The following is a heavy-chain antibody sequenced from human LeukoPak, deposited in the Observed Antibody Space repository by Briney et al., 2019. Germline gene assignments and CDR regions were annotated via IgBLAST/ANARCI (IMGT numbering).Heavy chain of an antibody. CDR3: ASYKNYYGSGTHFDY. CDR1: GGTFSSYA. V-gene: IGHV1-69*05. D-gene: IGHD3-10*01. J-gene: IGHJ4*02. CDR2: IIPIFGTA. Sequence: SVKVSCKASGGTFSSYAISWVRQAPGQGLEWMGRIIPIFGTANYAQKFQGRVTTTTDESTSTAYMELSSLRSEDTAVYYCASYKNYYGSGTHFDYWGQGTLVTVSS.